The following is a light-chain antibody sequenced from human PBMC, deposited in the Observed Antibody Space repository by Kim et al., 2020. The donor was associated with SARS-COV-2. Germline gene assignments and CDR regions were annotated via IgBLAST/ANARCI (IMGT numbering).Light chain of an antibody. Sequence: LSPGARAPPSCRASQSLSSYLAWYHQKPGQAPRLLIYDASNRAAGIPARFSGSGSGTDFTLTISSLEPEDFAVYYCQQRSDWPLTFGGGTKVDIK. CDR2: DAS. J-gene: IGKJ4*01. CDR3: QQRSDWPLT. CDR1: QSLSSY. V-gene: IGKV3-11*01.